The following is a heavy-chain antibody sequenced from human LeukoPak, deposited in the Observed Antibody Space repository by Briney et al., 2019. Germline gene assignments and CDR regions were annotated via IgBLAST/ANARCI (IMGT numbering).Heavy chain of an antibody. CDR2: IYTSGST. CDR1: GGSISSGSYY. Sequence: PSETLSLTCTVSGGSISSGSYYRSWIRQPAGKGLEWIGRIYTSGSTNYNPSLKSRVTISVDTSKNQFSLKLSSVTAADTAVYYCARSLYGSAGGGVDYWGQGTLVTVSS. CDR3: ARSLYGSAGGGVDY. J-gene: IGHJ4*02. D-gene: IGHD3-10*01. V-gene: IGHV4-61*02.